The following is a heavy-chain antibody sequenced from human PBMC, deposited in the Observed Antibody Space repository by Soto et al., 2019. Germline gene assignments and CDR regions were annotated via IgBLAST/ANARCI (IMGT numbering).Heavy chain of an antibody. CDR2: IHVTGYT. V-gene: IGHV4-30-2*01. CDR1: GYSITNGSYS. D-gene: IGHD6-6*01. Sequence: SEALSLTCSFSGYSITNGSYSWIWIRQAPGKGLEWIGNIHVTGYTSFSPSLKRRLSMSVDTSQNQFSLYLNSVTAADTAVYYCARGPVTSIAARPVDYWGQGTLVTGSS. J-gene: IGHJ4*02. CDR3: ARGPVTSIAARPVDY.